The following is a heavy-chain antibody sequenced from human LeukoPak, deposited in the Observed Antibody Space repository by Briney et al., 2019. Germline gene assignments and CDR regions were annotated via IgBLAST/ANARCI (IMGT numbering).Heavy chain of an antibody. D-gene: IGHD3-10*01. V-gene: IGHV3-11*01. CDR2: ISSSGSTI. Sequence: PGGSLRLSCAASGFTFSDDYMSWIRQAPGKGLEWVSYISSSGSTIYYADSVKGRFTISRDNAKNSLYLQMNSLRAEDTAVYYCASPAYYYGSAYGMDVWGQGTTVTVSS. CDR3: ASPAYYYGSAYGMDV. CDR1: GFTFSDDY. J-gene: IGHJ6*02.